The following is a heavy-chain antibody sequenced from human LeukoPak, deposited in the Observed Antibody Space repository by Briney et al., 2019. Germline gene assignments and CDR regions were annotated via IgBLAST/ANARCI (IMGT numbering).Heavy chain of an antibody. CDR1: GYTFTGYY. Sequence: ASVKVSCKASGYTFTGYYMHWVRQAPGQGPEWMGWINPNSGGTNYAQKFQGRVTMTRDTSISTAYMELSRLRSDDTAVYYCARDNDILTGYDYWGQGTLVTVSS. J-gene: IGHJ4*02. CDR2: INPNSGGT. V-gene: IGHV1-2*02. D-gene: IGHD3-9*01. CDR3: ARDNDILTGYDY.